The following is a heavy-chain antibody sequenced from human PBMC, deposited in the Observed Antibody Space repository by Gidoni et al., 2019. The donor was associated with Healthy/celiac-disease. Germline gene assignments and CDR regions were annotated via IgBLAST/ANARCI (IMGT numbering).Heavy chain of an antibody. D-gene: IGHD6-19*01. CDR1: GGSISSYY. Sequence: QVQLQESGPGLLKPSETLSLTCTVSGGSISSYYWSWIRQPPGKGLEWIGYIYYSGSTNYNPSLKSRVTISVDTSKNQFSLKLSSVTAADTAVYYCARDVPLAGMDYWGQGTLVTVSS. V-gene: IGHV4-59*01. J-gene: IGHJ4*02. CDR3: ARDVPLAGMDY. CDR2: IYYSGST.